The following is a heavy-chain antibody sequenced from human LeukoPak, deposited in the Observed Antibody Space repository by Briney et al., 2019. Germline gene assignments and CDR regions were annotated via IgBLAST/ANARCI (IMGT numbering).Heavy chain of an antibody. D-gene: IGHD3-3*01. CDR2: IYHSGST. J-gene: IGHJ4*02. CDR1: GYSISSGYY. Sequence: PSETLSLTCTVSGYSISSGYYWGWIRQPPGKGLEWIGSIYHSGSTYYNPSLKSRVTISVDTSKNQFSLKLSSVTAADTAVYYCARGIFGGVLYFDYWGQGTLVTVPS. CDR3: ARGIFGGVLYFDY. V-gene: IGHV4-38-2*02.